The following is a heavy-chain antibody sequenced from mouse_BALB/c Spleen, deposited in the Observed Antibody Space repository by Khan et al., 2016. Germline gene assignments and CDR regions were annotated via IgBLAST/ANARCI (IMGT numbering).Heavy chain of an antibody. Sequence: QVQLQQSGPGLVQPSQSLSITCTVSGFSLTSYGVHWVRQSPGKGLEWLGVIWRGGSTDYNAAFMSRLSITKDNSKSQVFFKMNSLQADDTAIYYCAKNSGYYGSSYDTYAMDYWGQGTSVTVSS. CDR1: GFSLTSYG. D-gene: IGHD1-1*01. CDR2: IWRGGST. J-gene: IGHJ4*01. CDR3: AKNSGYYGSSYDTYAMDY. V-gene: IGHV2-5*01.